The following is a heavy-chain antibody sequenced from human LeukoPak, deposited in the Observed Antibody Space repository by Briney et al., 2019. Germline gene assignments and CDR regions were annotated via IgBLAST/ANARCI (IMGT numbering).Heavy chain of an antibody. CDR2: IIPIFGTA. V-gene: IGHV1-69*05. CDR1: GGPFSSYA. CDR3: AVSSGSYLSPDY. Sequence: SVKISCKASGGPFSSYAISWLRHAPGQGLESMGGIIPIFGTANYAQKFQGRVTITTDESTSTAYMELSSLRSKDTAVFYGAVSSGSYLSPDYEGQGTLVTVSS. J-gene: IGHJ4*02. D-gene: IGHD1-26*01.